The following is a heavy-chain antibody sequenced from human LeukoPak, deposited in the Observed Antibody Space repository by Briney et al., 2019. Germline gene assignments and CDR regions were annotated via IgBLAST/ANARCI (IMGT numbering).Heavy chain of an antibody. V-gene: IGHV3-7*01. Sequence: GGSLRLSCAASGFTFSSYWMNWVRQAPGKGLEWVANIKQDGSEKFYVDSVKGRFTISRDDAKTSVYLQMNSLRAEDTAVYYCARNKGWELPAELDSWGQGTLVTVSS. CDR2: IKQDGSEK. J-gene: IGHJ4*02. CDR3: ARNKGWELPAELDS. D-gene: IGHD2-15*01. CDR1: GFTFSSYW.